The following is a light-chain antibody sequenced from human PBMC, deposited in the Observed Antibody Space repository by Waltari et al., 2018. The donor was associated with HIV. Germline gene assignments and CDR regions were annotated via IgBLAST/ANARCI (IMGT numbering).Light chain of an antibody. CDR2: ASS. CDR1: SSNIGSGYD. J-gene: IGLJ3*02. V-gene: IGLV1-40*01. CDR3: QSYDSSLSGWV. Sequence: QSVLTQPPSVSGAPGQRVSISCSGGSSNIGSGYDVHWYQQFPGRAPKVLIYASSKRASGVPDGFAGSKYGYSASLVSTGLQAEDDADDYCQSYDSSLSGWVFGGGTKLTVL.